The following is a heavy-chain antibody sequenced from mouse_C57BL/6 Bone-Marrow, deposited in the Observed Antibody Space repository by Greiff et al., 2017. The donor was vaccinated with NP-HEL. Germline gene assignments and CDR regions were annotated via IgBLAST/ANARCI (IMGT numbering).Heavy chain of an antibody. CDR3: ASGSGYVDYAMDD. V-gene: IGHV14-3*01. Sequence: VQLKQSVAELVRPGASVKLSCTASGFNIKNTYMSWVKQRPEQGLEWTGRIDPTSGNTKYAPKFQGKATITADTSSNTAYLQLSSLTSEDTAIYYCASGSGYVDYAMDDWGQGTSVTVSS. CDR1: GFNIKNTY. D-gene: IGHD3-2*02. J-gene: IGHJ4*01. CDR2: IDPTSGNT.